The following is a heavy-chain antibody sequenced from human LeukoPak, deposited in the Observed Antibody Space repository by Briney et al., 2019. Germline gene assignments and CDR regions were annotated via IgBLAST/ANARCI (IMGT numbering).Heavy chain of an antibody. V-gene: IGHV1-69*01. Sequence: VASVKVSCKVSGGAFSRYAISWVRQAPGRGLEWMGGIIPIFGTPKFAQKFQGRVTITADESTASAYLELSRLRSEDTAVYYCARGVSLFNWNDDQTQGNYYYYVMDVWGQGTTVTVSS. D-gene: IGHD1-1*01. CDR2: IIPIFGTP. CDR3: ARGVSLFNWNDDQTQGNYYYYVMDV. CDR1: GGAFSRYA. J-gene: IGHJ6*02.